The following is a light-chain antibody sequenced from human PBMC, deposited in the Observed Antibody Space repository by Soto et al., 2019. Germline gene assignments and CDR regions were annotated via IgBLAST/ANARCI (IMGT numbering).Light chain of an antibody. Sequence: EIVLTQSPGTLSLSPGERATLSCRASQSVSYYLAWYQQKPGQAPRLLIYDASSRATGVPARFSGIGSGTEFSLTISSLQSEDFAVYYCQQYNNWPLTFGGGT. CDR3: QQYNNWPLT. V-gene: IGKV3D-15*01. CDR1: QSVSYY. CDR2: DAS. J-gene: IGKJ4*01.